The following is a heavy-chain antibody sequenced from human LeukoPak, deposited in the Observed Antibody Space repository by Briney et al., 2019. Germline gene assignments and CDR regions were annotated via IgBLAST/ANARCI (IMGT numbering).Heavy chain of an antibody. CDR2: IYHSGST. V-gene: IGHV4-34*01. CDR1: GGSISDYF. Sequence: SETLSLTCTVSGGSISDYFWSWIRQPPGKGLDSIGEIYHSGSTNYHPSLHRRVIISVDTSKNQVSLKLRSVTAADTAVYDCARGPVVAYVSGGYYYFDYWGHGTLVTVSS. D-gene: IGHD3-22*01. CDR3: ARGPVVAYVSGGYYYFDY. J-gene: IGHJ4*01.